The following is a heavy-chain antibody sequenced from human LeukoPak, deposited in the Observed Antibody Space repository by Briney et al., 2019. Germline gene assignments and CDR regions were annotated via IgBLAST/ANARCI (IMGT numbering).Heavy chain of an antibody. V-gene: IGHV3-48*04. Sequence: PGGSLRLSCAASGVDFSRITMNWVRQAPGKGLEWISYISSRTGTIYYADSVKGRFTVSRDDAKNSLYLQMNSLRAEDTAVYYCARARVLGGGENFDYWGQGTLVTVSS. CDR3: ARARVLGGGENFDY. J-gene: IGHJ4*02. CDR2: ISSRTGTI. D-gene: IGHD1-26*01. CDR1: GVDFSRIT.